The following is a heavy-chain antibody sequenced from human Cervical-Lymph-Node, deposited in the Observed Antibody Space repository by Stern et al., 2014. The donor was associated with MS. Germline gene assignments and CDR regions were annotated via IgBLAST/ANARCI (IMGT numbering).Heavy chain of an antibody. CDR2: IWYDGSNK. Sequence: VQLVESGGGVVQPGRALRLSCAAAGFTFSSYGMHWVRQAPGKGLEWVAVIWYDGSNKYYADSVKGRFTISRDNSKNTLYLQMNSLRAEDTAVYYCARAILALDYWGQGTLVTVSS. V-gene: IGHV3-33*01. D-gene: IGHD2-21*01. J-gene: IGHJ4*02. CDR1: GFTFSSYG. CDR3: ARAILALDY.